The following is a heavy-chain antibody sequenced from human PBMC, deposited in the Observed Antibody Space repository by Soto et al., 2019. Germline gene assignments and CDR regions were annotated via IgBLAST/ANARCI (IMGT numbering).Heavy chain of an antibody. V-gene: IGHV3-23*01. CDR2: ISGSGGST. Sequence: GGSLRLSCAASGFTFSSYAMNWVRQAPGKGLEWVSGISGSGGSTRYADSVKGRFTISRDNSKNTLYLQMNSLRAEDTAVYYCAKDRELVVFPRSFFEYWGHGTLVTVSS. CDR3: AKDRELVVFPRSFFEY. D-gene: IGHD3-22*01. J-gene: IGHJ4*01. CDR1: GFTFSSYA.